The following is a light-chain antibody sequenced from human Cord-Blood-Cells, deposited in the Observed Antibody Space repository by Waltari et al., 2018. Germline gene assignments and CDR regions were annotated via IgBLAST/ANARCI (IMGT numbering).Light chain of an antibody. Sequence: QSALTQPASVSVSPGQSITISCTGTSSDVGGYNYVSWYQQHPGKAPKLMIYEVSNRTSGVSNRFSGSKSGNTASLTISGLQAEDEADYYCSSYTSSSTQVFGTGTKVTVL. CDR1: SSDVGGYNY. CDR2: EVS. V-gene: IGLV2-14*01. J-gene: IGLJ1*01. CDR3: SSYTSSSTQV.